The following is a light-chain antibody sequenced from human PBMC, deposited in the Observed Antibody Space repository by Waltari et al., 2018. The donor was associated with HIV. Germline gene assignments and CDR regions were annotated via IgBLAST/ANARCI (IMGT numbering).Light chain of an antibody. Sequence: QSALTQPASVSGSPGKSITISCTGTSSDVGGYNYVSWYQQHPGKAPKLMIYDVTNRPSGVSNRFSGSKSGNTASLTISGLQAEDEAEYFCCSYAGTITPYVFGIGTKVTVL. CDR3: CSYAGTITPYV. CDR1: SSDVGGYNY. CDR2: DVT. V-gene: IGLV2-14*01. J-gene: IGLJ1*01.